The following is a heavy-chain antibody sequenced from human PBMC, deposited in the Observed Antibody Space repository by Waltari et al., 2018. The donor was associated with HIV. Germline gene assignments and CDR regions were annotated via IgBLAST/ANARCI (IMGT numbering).Heavy chain of an antibody. CDR2: FHYSGST. CDR1: GASISDWH. Sequence: QVQLQGSGPGLVKPSETLSLTCTVSGASISDWHWKWTRESPGRGLDFIGYFHYSGSTNYTPAPKSRVAISADTVKKRYSLKVNSVTAAHTAIDYGSSTSWG. J-gene: IGHJ1*01. V-gene: IGHV4-59*03. D-gene: IGHD6-6*01. CDR3: SSTS.